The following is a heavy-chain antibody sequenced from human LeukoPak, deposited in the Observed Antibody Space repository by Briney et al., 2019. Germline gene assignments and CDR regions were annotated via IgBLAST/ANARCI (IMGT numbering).Heavy chain of an antibody. Sequence: GGSLRLSCAASGFTFSSYSMNWVRQAPGKGLEWVSSISSSSSYIYYADSVKGRFTISRDNAKNSLYLQMNSLRAEDTAVYYCARARSGSTGYSYYFDYWGQGTLVTVSS. CDR2: ISSSSSYI. J-gene: IGHJ4*02. V-gene: IGHV3-21*01. D-gene: IGHD5-18*01. CDR1: GFTFSSYS. CDR3: ARARSGSTGYSYYFDY.